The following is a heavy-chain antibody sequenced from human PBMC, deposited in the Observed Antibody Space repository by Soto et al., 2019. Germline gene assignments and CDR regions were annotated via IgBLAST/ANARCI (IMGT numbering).Heavy chain of an antibody. D-gene: IGHD4-17*01. CDR3: ARNPYGDYVGFDDY. CDR2: IYYSGST. CDR1: GGSISRGDYY. Sequence: SETLSLTCTVSGGSISRGDYYWSWIRQPPGKGLEWIGYIYYSGSTYYNPSLKSRVTISVDTSKNQFSLKLSSVTAADTAVYYCARNPYGDYVGFDDYWGQGTLVTVSS. J-gene: IGHJ4*02. V-gene: IGHV4-30-4*01.